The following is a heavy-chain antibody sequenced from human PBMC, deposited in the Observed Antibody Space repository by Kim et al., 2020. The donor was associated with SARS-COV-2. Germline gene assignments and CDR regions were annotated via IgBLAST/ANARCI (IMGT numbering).Heavy chain of an antibody. Sequence: NPTLKGRVTMSGDKSKNPFSLSLSSVTAADTAVYYCTRLLTDNENYFRFDSWGQGTLVTVSS. V-gene: IGHV4-4*02. CDR3: TRLLTDNENYFRFDS. J-gene: IGHJ4*02. D-gene: IGHD1-7*01.